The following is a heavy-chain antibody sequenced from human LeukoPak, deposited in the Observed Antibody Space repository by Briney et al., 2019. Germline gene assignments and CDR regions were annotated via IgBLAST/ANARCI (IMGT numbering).Heavy chain of an antibody. Sequence: ASVKVSCKASEYTFTGYYMHWVRQAPGQGPEWMGWINPNSGGTNYAQKLQGRVTMTRDTSISTAYMELSSLRSDDTAVYYSARGAATGTLWYYYYYMDVWGKGTTVTISS. J-gene: IGHJ6*03. CDR3: ARGAATGTLWYYYYYMDV. V-gene: IGHV1-2*02. CDR1: EYTFTGYY. D-gene: IGHD6-13*01. CDR2: INPNSGGT.